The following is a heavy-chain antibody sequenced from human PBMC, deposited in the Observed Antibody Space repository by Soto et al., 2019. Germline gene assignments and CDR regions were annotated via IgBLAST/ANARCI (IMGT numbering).Heavy chain of an antibody. V-gene: IGHV1-69*13. J-gene: IGHJ6*02. CDR2: IIPIFGTA. CDR3: ARENPDRITIFGVVSRNYYYYGMDV. CDR1: GGTFSSYA. D-gene: IGHD3-3*01. Sequence: GASVKVSCKASGGTFSSYAISWVRQAPGQGLEWMGGIIPIFGTANYAQKFQGRVTITADESTSTAYMELSSLRSEDTAVYYCARENPDRITIFGVVSRNYYYYGMDVWGQGTTVTVSS.